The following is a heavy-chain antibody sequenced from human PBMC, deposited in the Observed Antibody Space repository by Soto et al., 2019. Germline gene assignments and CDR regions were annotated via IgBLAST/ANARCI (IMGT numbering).Heavy chain of an antibody. Sequence: GGSLRLSCAASGFTFSSYSMNWVRQAPGKGLEWVSYISSSSSTIYYADSVKGRFTISRDNAKNSLYLQMNSLRDEDTAVYYCARDSPSYHPADAFDIWGQGTMVTVSS. CDR3: ARDSPSYHPADAFDI. CDR1: GFTFSSYS. J-gene: IGHJ3*02. CDR2: ISSSSSTI. V-gene: IGHV3-48*02. D-gene: IGHD3-16*02.